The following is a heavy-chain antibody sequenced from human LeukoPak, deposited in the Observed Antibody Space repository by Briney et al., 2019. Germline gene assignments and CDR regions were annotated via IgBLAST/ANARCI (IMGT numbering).Heavy chain of an antibody. J-gene: IGHJ4*02. CDR2: ISSSSSYI. V-gene: IGHV3-21*01. Sequence: GGSLRLSCAASGFTFSSYSMNWVRQAPGKGLEWVSSISSSSSYIYYADSVKGRFTISRDNAKNSLYLQMNSLRAEDTAVYYCAGDPLHTGYSSGWFDYWGQGTLVTVSS. D-gene: IGHD6-19*01. CDR3: AGDPLHTGYSSGWFDY. CDR1: GFTFSSYS.